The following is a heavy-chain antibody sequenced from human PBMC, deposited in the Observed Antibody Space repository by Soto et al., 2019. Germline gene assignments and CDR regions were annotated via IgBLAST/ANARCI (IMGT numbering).Heavy chain of an antibody. J-gene: IGHJ4*02. Sequence: EVQLLESGGGLVQPGGSLRLSCAASGFTFSSYAMSWVRQAPGKGLEWVSAISGSSGSTYYADSVKGRFTISRDNSKNTRYLQMNSLRAEDTAVYYCAKDRGNRYSYGYYWGQGTLVTVSS. CDR2: ISGSSGST. V-gene: IGHV3-23*01. CDR1: GFTFSSYA. D-gene: IGHD5-18*01. CDR3: AKDRGNRYSYGYY.